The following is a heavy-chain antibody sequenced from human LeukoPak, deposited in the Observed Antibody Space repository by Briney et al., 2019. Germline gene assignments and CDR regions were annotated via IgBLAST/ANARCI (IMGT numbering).Heavy chain of an antibody. CDR2: ISYDGSNK. Sequence: GGSLRLSCAASGFTFSSYGMPWVRQAPGKGLEWVAVISYDGSNKYYADSVKGRFTISRDNSKNTLYLQMNSLRAEDTAVYYCEKGAYSSGWYYFDYWGQGTLVTVSS. J-gene: IGHJ4*02. CDR3: EKGAYSSGWYYFDY. V-gene: IGHV3-30*18. CDR1: GFTFSSYG. D-gene: IGHD6-19*01.